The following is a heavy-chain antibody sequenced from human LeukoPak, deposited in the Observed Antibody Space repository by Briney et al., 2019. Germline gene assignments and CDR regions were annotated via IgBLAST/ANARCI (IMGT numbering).Heavy chain of an antibody. CDR1: GGSISSSSFY. D-gene: IGHD3-22*01. V-gene: IGHV4-39*01. CDR3: ARVKAYYYDTSGQTAPFFDY. CDR2: IYYSGST. J-gene: IGHJ4*02. Sequence: PSETLSLTCTVSGGSISSSSFYWGWIRQPPGKGLEWIASIYYSGSTYYNPSLKSRVAISVDTSKNQFSLKLSSVTAADTAVYYCARVKAYYYDTSGQTAPFFDYWGQGTLVTVSS.